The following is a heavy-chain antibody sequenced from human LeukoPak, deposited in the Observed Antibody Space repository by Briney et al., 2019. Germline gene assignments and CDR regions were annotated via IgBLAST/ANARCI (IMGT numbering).Heavy chain of an antibody. D-gene: IGHD3-10*01. V-gene: IGHV3-66*01. Sequence: RPGGSLRLSCAASGFNVSSNYMSWVRQAPGKGLEWVSVVYSDGSTYYADSVKGRFTISRDNSKNTPYLQVNSLRAEDTAVYYCARDLYFGELLGGVDPWGQGTLVTVSS. CDR1: GFNVSSNY. J-gene: IGHJ5*02. CDR2: VYSDGST. CDR3: ARDLYFGELLGGVDP.